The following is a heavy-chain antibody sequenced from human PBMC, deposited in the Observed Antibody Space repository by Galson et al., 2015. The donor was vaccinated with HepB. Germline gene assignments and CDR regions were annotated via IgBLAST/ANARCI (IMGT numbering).Heavy chain of an antibody. V-gene: IGHV1-2*06. CDR2: VNPYSGGT. CDR3: AREIAVAATGY. Sequence: SVKVSCKASGYTFTDYYIHWVRLGPGHGLEWMGRVNPYSGGTNYAPKFQGRVTMTRDTSISTAYLDLGRLKSDDTAMYYCAREIAVAATGYWGQGTLVTVS. J-gene: IGHJ4*02. CDR1: GYTFTDYY. D-gene: IGHD6-19*01.